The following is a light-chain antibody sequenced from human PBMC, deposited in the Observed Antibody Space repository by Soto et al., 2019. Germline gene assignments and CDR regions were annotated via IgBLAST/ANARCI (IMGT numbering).Light chain of an antibody. V-gene: IGKV1-5*01. CDR3: QQYET. J-gene: IGKJ1*01. Sequence: DIQLTQSPSTLSASVGDRVTISCRASQSISSWLAWYQQKPGKAPKLLIYDASSLDSGVPPRFSGSGSGTEFPLTISSLQPDDFATYYCQQYETFGQGTKVEIK. CDR2: DAS. CDR1: QSISSW.